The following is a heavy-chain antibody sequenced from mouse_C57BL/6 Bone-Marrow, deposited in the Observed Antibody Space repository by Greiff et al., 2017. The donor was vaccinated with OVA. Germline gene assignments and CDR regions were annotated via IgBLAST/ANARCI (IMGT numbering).Heavy chain of an antibody. D-gene: IGHD1-1*01. V-gene: IGHV7-1*01. CDR1: GFTFSDFY. CDR3: ARDAGDYSWFAY. Sequence: EVKLVESGGGLVQSGRSLRLSCATSGFTFSDFYMEWVRQAPGKGLEWFAASRNKANDYTTEYSASVKGRFIVSRDTSQSILYLQMNALRAEDTAIYYCARDAGDYSWFAYWGQGTLVTVSA. J-gene: IGHJ3*01. CDR2: SRNKANDYTT.